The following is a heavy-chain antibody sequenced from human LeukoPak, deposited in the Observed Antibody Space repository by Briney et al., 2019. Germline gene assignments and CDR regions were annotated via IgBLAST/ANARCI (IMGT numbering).Heavy chain of an antibody. CDR1: GGTFSSYA. Sequence: ASVKVSCKASGGTFSSYAISWVRQAPGQGLEWMGGIIPIFGTANYAQKFQGRVTITADESTSTAYMELSSLRSEDTAVYYCARSLYSNGDYDYWGQGTLVTVSS. J-gene: IGHJ4*02. D-gene: IGHD3-10*01. V-gene: IGHV1-69*13. CDR2: IIPIFGTA. CDR3: ARSLYSNGDYDY.